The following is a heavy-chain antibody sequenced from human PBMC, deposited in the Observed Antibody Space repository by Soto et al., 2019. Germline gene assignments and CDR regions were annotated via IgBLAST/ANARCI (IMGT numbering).Heavy chain of an antibody. J-gene: IGHJ4*02. CDR3: SKKRSGSEIDN. V-gene: IGHV3-23*01. CDR2: ISGSGDST. CDR1: GFTFSSYA. D-gene: IGHD1-26*01. Sequence: GGSLRLSCAASGFTFSSYAMSWVRQAPGKGLEWVSVISGSGDSTYYADSVKGRFTISRDNSKNTLYLQMNSLRAEDTAVYYCSKKRSGSEIDNWGQETLVTVSS.